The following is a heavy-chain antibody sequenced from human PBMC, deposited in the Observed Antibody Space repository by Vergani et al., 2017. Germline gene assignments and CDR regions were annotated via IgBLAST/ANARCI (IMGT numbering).Heavy chain of an antibody. J-gene: IGHJ5*02. CDR2: IIPIFGTA. CDR3: AGGQDIVVVVAENWFDP. V-gene: IGHV1-69*01. D-gene: IGHD2-15*01. Sequence: QVQLVQSGAEVKKPGSSVKVSCKASGGTFSSYAISWVRQAPGQGLEWMGGIIPIFGTANYAQKFQGRVTITADESTSTAYMELSSLRSEDTAVYYCAGGQDIVVVVAENWFDPWGQGTLVTVSS. CDR1: GGTFSSYA.